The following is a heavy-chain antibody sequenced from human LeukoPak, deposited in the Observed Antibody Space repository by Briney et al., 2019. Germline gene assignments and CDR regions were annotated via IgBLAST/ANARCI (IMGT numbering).Heavy chain of an antibody. CDR1: GFTFSSYS. CDR3: ARDPYDFWSGYYAFDY. D-gene: IGHD3-3*01. J-gene: IGHJ4*02. CDR2: ISSSSSYI. V-gene: IGHV3-21*01. Sequence: GGSLRLSCAASGFTFSSYSMNWVRQAPGKGLEWVSSISSSSSYIYYADSVKGRFTISRDNAKNSLYLQMNSLRAEDTAVYYCARDPYDFWSGYYAFDYWGQGTLVTVSS.